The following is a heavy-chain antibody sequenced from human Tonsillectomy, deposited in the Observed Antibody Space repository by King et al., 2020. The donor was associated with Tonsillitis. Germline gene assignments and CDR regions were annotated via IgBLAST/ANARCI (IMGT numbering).Heavy chain of an antibody. J-gene: IGHJ3*02. CDR1: GGSISSSSYY. D-gene: IGHD5-24*01. CDR2: IYYSGST. Sequence: QLQESGPGMVKPSETLSLNCTVSGGSISSSSYYWGWIRQPPGKGLEWIGSIYYSGSTYYNPSLKSRVTISADTSKNQFSLKLSSVTAADTAVYYCARLRWHDTSENGAFDIWGQGTMVTVSS. CDR3: ARLRWHDTSENGAFDI. V-gene: IGHV4-39*01.